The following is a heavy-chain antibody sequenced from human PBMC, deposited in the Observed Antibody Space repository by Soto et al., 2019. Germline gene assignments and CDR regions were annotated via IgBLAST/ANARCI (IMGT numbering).Heavy chain of an antibody. D-gene: IGHD4-4*01. CDR1: GGSISSYY. V-gene: IGHV4-59*08. J-gene: IGHJ5*02. CDR2: IYYSGST. Sequence: SETLSLTCTVCGGSISSYYWSWIRQPPGKGLEWIGYIYYSGSTNYNPSLKSRLTISVDTFKNQFSLTVSFVTAADTAVYYCARKRPTRTTESYNWFDPWGQGTLVTVSS. CDR3: ARKRPTRTTESYNWFDP.